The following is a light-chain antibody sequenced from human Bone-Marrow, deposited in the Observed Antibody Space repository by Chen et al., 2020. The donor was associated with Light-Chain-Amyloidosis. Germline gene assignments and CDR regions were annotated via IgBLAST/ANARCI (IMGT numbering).Light chain of an antibody. CDR1: RSNVGANG. J-gene: IGLJ3*02. V-gene: IGLV1-44*01. CDR2: DTN. CDR3: APWDDRLNGWV. Sequence: QSVLTQPPSASGTPGQRVTISCSGGRSNVGANGVNWYQQLPGAAPKLLIFDTNRRPSGAPDRFSGSKSGTSASLAISDLQSEDEAHYYCAPWDDRLNGWVFGGGTRLTVL.